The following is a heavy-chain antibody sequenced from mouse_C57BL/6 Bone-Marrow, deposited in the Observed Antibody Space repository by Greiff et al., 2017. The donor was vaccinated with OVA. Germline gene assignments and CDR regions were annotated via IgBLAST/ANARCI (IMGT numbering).Heavy chain of an antibody. CDR3: ARADYYGSSYDAMDY. V-gene: IGHV1-76*01. CDR2: IYPGSGNT. J-gene: IGHJ4*01. CDR1: GYTFTDYY. D-gene: IGHD1-1*01. Sequence: VQVVESGAELVRPGASVKLSCKASGYTFTDYYINWVKRRPGQGLEWIARIYPGSGNTYYNEKFKGKATLTAEKSSSTAYMQLSSLTSEDSAVYFCARADYYGSSYDAMDYWGQGTSVTVSS.